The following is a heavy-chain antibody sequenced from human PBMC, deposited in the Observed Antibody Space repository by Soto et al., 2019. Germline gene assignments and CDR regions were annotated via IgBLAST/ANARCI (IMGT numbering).Heavy chain of an antibody. D-gene: IGHD4-4*01. CDR3: ARQMTTAYFDY. J-gene: IGHJ4*02. CDR1: GFTFSSYE. V-gene: IGHV3-48*03. CDR2: ISSSGSTI. Sequence: QPGGSLRLSCAASGFTFSSYEMNWVRQAPGKGLEWVSYISSSGSTIYYADSVKGRFTISRDNAKNSLYLQMNSLRAEDTAVYYCARQMTTAYFDYWGQGTLVTVSS.